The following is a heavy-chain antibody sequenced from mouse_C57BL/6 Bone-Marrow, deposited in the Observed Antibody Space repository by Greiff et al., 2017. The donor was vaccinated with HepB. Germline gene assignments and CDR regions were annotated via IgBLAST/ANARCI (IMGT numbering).Heavy chain of an antibody. Sequence: VKLQQPGTELVKPGASVKLSCKASGYTFTSYWMHWVKQRPGQGLEWIGNINPSNGGTNYNEKFKSKATLTVDKSSSTAYMQLSSLTSEDSAVYYCARDGITTVVAYYFDYWGQGTTLTVSS. CDR3: ARDGITTVVAYYFDY. CDR1: GYTFTSYW. D-gene: IGHD1-1*01. CDR2: INPSNGGT. V-gene: IGHV1-53*01. J-gene: IGHJ2*01.